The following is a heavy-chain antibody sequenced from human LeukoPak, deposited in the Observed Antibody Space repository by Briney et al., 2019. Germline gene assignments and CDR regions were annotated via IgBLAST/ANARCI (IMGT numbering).Heavy chain of an antibody. Sequence: GGSLRLSCAATGFTFSSYAMGWVCQAPGKGLEWVSAIDKNGVTTYYADSVKGRFTISRDNSKNTLYLQMNSLRAEDTAVYYCAKGTASDYWGQGTLVTVSS. CDR1: GFTFSSYA. D-gene: IGHD5-18*01. CDR2: IDKNGVTT. J-gene: IGHJ4*02. V-gene: IGHV3-23*05. CDR3: AKGTASDY.